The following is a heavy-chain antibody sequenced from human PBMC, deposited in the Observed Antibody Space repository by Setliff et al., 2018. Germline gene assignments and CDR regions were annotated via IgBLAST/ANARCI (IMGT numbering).Heavy chain of an antibody. V-gene: IGHV5-51*01. CDR3: ARVVGADGIGIDY. D-gene: IGHD2-15*01. CDR1: GNSFTNYW. J-gene: IGHJ4*02. CDR2: IYPGDSDT. Sequence: GESLKISCKGSGNSFTNYWISWVRQMPGKGLEWMGIIYPGDSDTRYSPSFQGQVTFSVDKSISTAYLQWSSLKASDTAIYYCARVVGADGIGIDYWGQGTVVTVSS.